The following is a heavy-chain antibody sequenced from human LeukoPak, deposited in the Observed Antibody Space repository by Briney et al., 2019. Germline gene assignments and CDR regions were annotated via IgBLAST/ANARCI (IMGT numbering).Heavy chain of an antibody. CDR2: IRSDGTYK. V-gene: IGHV3-30*02. D-gene: IGHD1-1*01. J-gene: IGHJ6*03. CDR1: GFTFSNYD. CDR3: AKDPGIGFYYYYRDV. Sequence: GGFLRLSCAASGFTFSNYDMHWVRQAPGKGLEWVAFIRSDGTYKCYADSVKGRFTISRDKSKNTLYLQMNSLRAEETAVYYCAKDPGIGFYYYYRDVGGKGPTVTVSS.